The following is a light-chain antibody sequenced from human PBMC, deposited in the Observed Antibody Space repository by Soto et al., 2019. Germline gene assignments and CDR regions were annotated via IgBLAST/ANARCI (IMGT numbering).Light chain of an antibody. CDR1: QFVSSTY. J-gene: IGKJ3*01. CDR3: QQYDTSPLLT. Sequence: EVVLTHSPGTLSLSPGARATLSCRASQFVSSTYLAWYQQRPGQAPRLLIYGASSRATGIPDRFSGSGSGTDFTLTISRLEPEDFAVYYCQQYDTSPLLTFGPGTKVDIK. CDR2: GAS. V-gene: IGKV3-20*01.